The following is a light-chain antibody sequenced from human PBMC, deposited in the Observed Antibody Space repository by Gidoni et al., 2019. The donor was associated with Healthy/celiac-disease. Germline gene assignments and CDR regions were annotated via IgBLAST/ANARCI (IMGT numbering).Light chain of an antibody. CDR1: QSIRSY. CDR3: QQSYSTPYT. Sequence: DIQMTKSPSSLSASVGDRVTITCRASQSIRSYLNWYQQKPGKAPKLLIYAASSLQSGVPSRFSGSGSGTDFTLTISSLQPEDFATYYCQQSYSTPYTFXQXTKLEIK. CDR2: AAS. J-gene: IGKJ2*01. V-gene: IGKV1-39*01.